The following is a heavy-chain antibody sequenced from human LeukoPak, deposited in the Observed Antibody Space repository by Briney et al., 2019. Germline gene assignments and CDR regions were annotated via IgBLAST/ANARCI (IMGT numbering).Heavy chain of an antibody. Sequence: GGSLRLSCAASGFTFSDYYMSWIRQAPGKGLEWVSYISSSSYTNYADSVKGRFTISRDNSKNTLYLQMNSLRAEDTAVYYCAKLPTLGYCSGGSCYTDYWGQGTLVTVSS. CDR1: GFTFSDYY. V-gene: IGHV3-11*06. D-gene: IGHD2-15*01. J-gene: IGHJ4*02. CDR2: ISSSSYT. CDR3: AKLPTLGYCSGGSCYTDY.